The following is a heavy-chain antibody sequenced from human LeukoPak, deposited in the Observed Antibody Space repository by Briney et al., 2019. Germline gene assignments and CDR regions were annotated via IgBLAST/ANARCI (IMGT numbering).Heavy chain of an antibody. CDR3: ARNAGSYFEFAP. V-gene: IGHV1-18*01. J-gene: IGHJ5*02. D-gene: IGHD1-26*01. Sequence: AAVKVSCKTSGYTFSTYGLSGVRQAPGQGLEWMGWISGNSGKTHYAQKFQDRVTLTTDTSSTTAFMELRSLRSDATVMYYCARNAGSYFEFAPWGQGTLVTVSS. CDR2: ISGNSGKT. CDR1: GYTFSTYG.